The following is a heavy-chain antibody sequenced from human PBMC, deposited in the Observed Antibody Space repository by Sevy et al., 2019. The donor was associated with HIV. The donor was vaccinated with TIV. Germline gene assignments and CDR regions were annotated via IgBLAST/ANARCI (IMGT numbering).Heavy chain of an antibody. CDR3: ARSHLAFCGGDCFSPYYFDS. Sequence: SETLSLTCTVSGGSIGNHYWSWIRQPPGKGLEWIGYFYYSGRTNYNPSLKSRVTISVDMSKNQFSLKLSSVTAADTAVYYCARSHLAFCGGDCFSPYYFDSWGQGTLVTVSS. J-gene: IGHJ4*02. V-gene: IGHV4-59*11. CDR1: GGSIGNHY. CDR2: FYYSGRT. D-gene: IGHD2-21*01.